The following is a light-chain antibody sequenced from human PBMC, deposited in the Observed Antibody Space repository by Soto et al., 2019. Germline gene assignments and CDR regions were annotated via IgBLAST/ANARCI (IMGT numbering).Light chain of an antibody. Sequence: DIQMTQSPSTLSASVGDRVTITCRASQSISGTLAWYQRKPGKAPKLLMYDASNLERGVPSRFSGSGSGTEFTLTISSLQPDDFATYYCQQYDSYSRTFGQGTKVDIK. J-gene: IGKJ1*01. CDR2: DAS. CDR3: QQYDSYSRT. V-gene: IGKV1-5*01. CDR1: QSISGT.